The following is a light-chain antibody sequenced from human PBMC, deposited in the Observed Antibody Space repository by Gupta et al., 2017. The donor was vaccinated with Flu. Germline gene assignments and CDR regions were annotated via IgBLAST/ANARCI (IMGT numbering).Light chain of an antibody. CDR2: DVS. J-gene: IGLJ1*01. V-gene: IGLV2-14*03. Sequence: QSALTPPASVSGSPCQSITISCTGTSSDVGGYNYVCWYQQHPGKAPKLMIYDVSKRPSGVANRFSGSKSGNTASLSISGRQEEDEADYYCSSDTSTNIYVFGTGTKVTVL. CDR3: SSDTSTNIYV. CDR1: SSDVGGYNY.